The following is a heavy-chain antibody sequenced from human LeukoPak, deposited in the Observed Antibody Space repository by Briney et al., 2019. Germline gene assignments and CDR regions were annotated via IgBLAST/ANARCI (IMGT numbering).Heavy chain of an antibody. Sequence: SETLSLTCAVYGGSFSGYCWSWIRQPPGKGLEWIGEINHSGSTNYNPSLKSRATISVDTSKNQFSLKLSSVTAADTAVYYCASIAGGAGSGTEQQDFDYWGQGTLVTVSS. CDR3: ASIAGGAGSGTEQQDFDY. J-gene: IGHJ4*02. CDR1: GGSFSGYC. V-gene: IGHV4-34*01. CDR2: INHSGST. D-gene: IGHD3-10*01.